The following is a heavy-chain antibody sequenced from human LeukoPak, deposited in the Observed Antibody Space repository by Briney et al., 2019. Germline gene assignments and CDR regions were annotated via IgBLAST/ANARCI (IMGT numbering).Heavy chain of an antibody. J-gene: IGHJ4*02. CDR1: GGSVTSGNYY. Sequence: SQTLSLTCSVSGGSVTSGNYYWNWIRQPAGKGLEWIGRIYTNGGASYNPSLKSRVTISIDASKNQFSLKLSSVTAADTAVYYCAREPPGYWGQGILVTVSS. V-gene: IGHV4-61*02. CDR3: AREPPGY. CDR2: IYTNGGA.